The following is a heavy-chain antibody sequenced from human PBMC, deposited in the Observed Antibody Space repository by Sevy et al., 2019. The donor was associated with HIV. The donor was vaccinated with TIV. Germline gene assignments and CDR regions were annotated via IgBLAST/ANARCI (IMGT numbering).Heavy chain of an antibody. D-gene: IGHD3-22*01. V-gene: IGHV3-7*01. CDR3: ARPYRTDPFYYSGSGGYYYPSYFDY. J-gene: IGHJ4*02. Sequence: GGSLRLSCAVSGFTFRSYWMSWVRQAPGKGLEWVAHIKQDGSEKYYVDSVKGRFTISRDNAKNSLYLQMNSLRAEDTAVYYCARPYRTDPFYYSGSGGYYYPSYFDYWGQGTLVTVSS. CDR2: IKQDGSEK. CDR1: GFTFRSYW.